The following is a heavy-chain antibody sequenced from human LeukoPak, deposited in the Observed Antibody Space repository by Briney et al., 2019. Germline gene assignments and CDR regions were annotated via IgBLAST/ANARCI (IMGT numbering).Heavy chain of an antibody. CDR3: AKDQSGDYYYGMDV. V-gene: IGHV3-9*01. J-gene: IGHJ6*02. CDR1: GFTFDDYA. D-gene: IGHD7-27*01. Sequence: GRSLRLSCAASGFTFDDYAMHWVRQAPGKGLEWVSGISWNSNNVDYADSVKGRFTISRDNAKNSLYLQVNSLRADDTALYYCAKDQSGDYYYGMDVWGQGTTVTVSS. CDR2: ISWNSNNV.